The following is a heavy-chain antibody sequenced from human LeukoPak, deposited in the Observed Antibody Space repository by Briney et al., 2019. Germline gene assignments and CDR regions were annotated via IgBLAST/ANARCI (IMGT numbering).Heavy chain of an antibody. CDR3: ARGMYSNYFHYYYYMDV. J-gene: IGHJ6*03. CDR2: IYYSGST. Sequence: SETLSLTCTVSGGSISSYYWSWIRQPPGKGLEWIGYIYYSGSTNYNPSLKSRVTISVDTSKNQFSLKLSSVTAADTAVYYCARGMYSNYFHYYYYMDVWGKGTTVTVSS. D-gene: IGHD4-11*01. CDR1: GGSISSYY. V-gene: IGHV4-59*01.